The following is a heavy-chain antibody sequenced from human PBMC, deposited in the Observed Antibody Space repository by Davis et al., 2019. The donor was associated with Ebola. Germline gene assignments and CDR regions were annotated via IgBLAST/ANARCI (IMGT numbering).Heavy chain of an antibody. CDR3: ARDGVNGVVIIHYFDY. CDR2: ISYDGSNK. Sequence: GESLKISCAASGFTFSSYAMHWVRQAPGKGLEWVAVISYDGSNKYYADSVKGRFTISRDNSKNTLYLQMNSLRAEDTAVYYCARDGVNGVVIIHYFDYWGQGTLVTVSS. D-gene: IGHD3-3*01. J-gene: IGHJ4*02. V-gene: IGHV3-30-3*01. CDR1: GFTFSSYA.